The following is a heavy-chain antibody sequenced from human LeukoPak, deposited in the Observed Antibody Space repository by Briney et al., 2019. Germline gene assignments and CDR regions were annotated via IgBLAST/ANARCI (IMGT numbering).Heavy chain of an antibody. V-gene: IGHV3-73*01. CDR3: TRRVAPEGFDY. Sequence: SGGSLRLSCAASGFTLSGSAMHWVRQASGKGLEWVGRIRSKANSYATAYAASVKGRFTISRDDSKNTAYLQMNSLKTEDTAVYYCTRRVAPEGFDYWGQGTLVTVSS. J-gene: IGHJ4*02. CDR2: IRSKANSYAT. D-gene: IGHD2-15*01. CDR1: GFTLSGSA.